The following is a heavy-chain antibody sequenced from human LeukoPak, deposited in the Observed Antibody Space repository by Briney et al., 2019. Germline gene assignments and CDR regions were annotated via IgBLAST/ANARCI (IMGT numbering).Heavy chain of an antibody. J-gene: IGHJ6*02. D-gene: IGHD1-26*01. CDR3: AKEWPWENFYYGMNV. CDR2: ISFDGNTK. V-gene: IGHV3-30*18. Sequence: PGGSLRLSCAASGFTFSSYEMNWVRQAPGKGLEWVAIISFDGNTKDYADSVKGRFTISRDNSKNTLYLQMNSLRAEDSAVYYCAKEWPWENFYYGMNVWGQGTTVTVSS. CDR1: GFTFSSYE.